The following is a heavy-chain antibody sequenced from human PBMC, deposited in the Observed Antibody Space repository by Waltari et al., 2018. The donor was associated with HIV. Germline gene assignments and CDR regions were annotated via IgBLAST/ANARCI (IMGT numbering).Heavy chain of an antibody. Sequence: EVELLESGGRLVPPGGSLRLSCAASGFTFDTHAMTWVRRAPGRGLEWVAAISGGGTTTYCAGSVQCRFTISSDKLKRRLFLQMRSRTAEDAAIYDCAKNSVVAAGNVYRLDPWGQGILIAVSS. V-gene: IGHV3-23*01. CDR3: AKNSVVAAGNVYRLDP. J-gene: IGHJ5*02. D-gene: IGHD2-15*01. CDR1: GFTFDTHA. CDR2: ISGGGTTT.